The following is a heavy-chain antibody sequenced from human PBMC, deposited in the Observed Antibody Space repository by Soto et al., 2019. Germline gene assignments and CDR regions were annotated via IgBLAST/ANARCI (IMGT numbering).Heavy chain of an antibody. CDR3: ARRKGPYYDFWSGYGMDV. J-gene: IGHJ6*02. Sequence: GASVKVSCKASGYTFTNYYMHWVRQAPGQGLEWMGIINPSGGNTTYAQKFQGRVTMTRDTSTTTVYMELSSLRSEDTAVYYCARRKGPYYDFWSGYGMDVWGQGTTVTVSS. CDR2: INPSGGNT. CDR1: GYTFTNYY. D-gene: IGHD3-3*01. V-gene: IGHV1-46*01.